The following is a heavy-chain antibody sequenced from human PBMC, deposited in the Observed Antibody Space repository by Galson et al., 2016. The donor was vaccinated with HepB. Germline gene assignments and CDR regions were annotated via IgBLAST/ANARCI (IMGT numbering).Heavy chain of an antibody. CDR2: INAGNGNT. V-gene: IGHV1-3*01. CDR1: GYPFTIST. Sequence: SVKVSCKASGYPFTISTIHWVRQAPGQRLEWMGWINAGNGNTKYSQKFQGRVTITRETSARTAYMELSSLRSEDTAVYYCAGVGVPGSIDLRFDPWGQGTPVAVSS. D-gene: IGHD2-2*01. CDR3: AGVGVPGSIDLRFDP. J-gene: IGHJ5*02.